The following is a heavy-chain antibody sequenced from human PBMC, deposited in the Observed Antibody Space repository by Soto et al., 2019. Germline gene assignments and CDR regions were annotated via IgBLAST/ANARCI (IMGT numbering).Heavy chain of an antibody. V-gene: IGHV3-11*01. D-gene: IGHD4-17*01. CDR1: GFTFSDYY. CDR3: ARGGVYGDYVDYFDY. Sequence: GGSLILSCAASGFTFSDYYMSWIRQAPGKGLEWVSYISSSGSTIYYADSVKGRVTISVDTSKNQFSLKLSSVTAADTAVYYCARGGVYGDYVDYFDYWGQGTLVTVSS. CDR2: ISSSGSTI. J-gene: IGHJ4*02.